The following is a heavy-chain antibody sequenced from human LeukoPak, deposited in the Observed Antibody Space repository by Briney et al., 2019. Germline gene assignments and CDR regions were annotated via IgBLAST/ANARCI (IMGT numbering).Heavy chain of an antibody. CDR1: GASFATYG. V-gene: IGHV1-18*01. Sequence: ASVKVSCKASGASFATYGLSWVRQAPGQGLEWMGWISPYNGKTDYARKFQDRVTMTTDISTTTAYMELTSLTSDDTAVYFCARHPRTIWSTISDNWFDPWGQGTLVTVSP. J-gene: IGHJ5*02. CDR2: ISPYNGKT. D-gene: IGHD2-8*01. CDR3: ARHPRTIWSTISDNWFDP.